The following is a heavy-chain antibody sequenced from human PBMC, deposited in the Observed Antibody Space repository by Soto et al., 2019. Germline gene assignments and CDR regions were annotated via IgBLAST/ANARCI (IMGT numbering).Heavy chain of an antibody. V-gene: IGHV3-21*01. J-gene: IGHJ6*02. D-gene: IGHD3-22*01. Sequence: GGSLRLSCAASGFTFSTYTMNWVRQAPGKGLEWVSSISSSSSYRYYTDSVKGRFTISRDNAKNSLYLQMNSLRAGDTAVYYCARVVDYYDPYYYYGMDVWGQGTTVTVSS. CDR3: ARVVDYYDPYYYYGMDV. CDR1: GFTFSTYT. CDR2: ISSSSSYR.